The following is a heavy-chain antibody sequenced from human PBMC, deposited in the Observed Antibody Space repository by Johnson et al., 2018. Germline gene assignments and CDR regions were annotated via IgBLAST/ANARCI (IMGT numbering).Heavy chain of an antibody. V-gene: IGHV3-13*01. CDR3: ARVGGEYVQH. CDR1: GFTFSSYD. Sequence: VQLVESGGGLVQPGGSLRLSCAASGFTFSSYDMHWVRQATGKGLEWVSAIGTAGDTYYPGSVKGRFTISRENAKNSLYLQMNSRGAGDTAVYYWARVGGEYVQHWGQGTLVTVSS. CDR2: IGTAGDT. J-gene: IGHJ1*01.